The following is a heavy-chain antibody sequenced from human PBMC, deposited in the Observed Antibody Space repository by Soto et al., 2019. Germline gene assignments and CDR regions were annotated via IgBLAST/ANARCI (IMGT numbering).Heavy chain of an antibody. CDR1: GFTFDDYA. CDR3: AKDWDYDSSGDFDY. D-gene: IGHD3-22*01. V-gene: IGHV3-9*01. Sequence: VQLVESGGGLVQPGRSLRLSCAASGFTFDDYAMHWVRQAPGKGLEWVSGISWNSGSIGYADSVKGRFTISRDNAKSSLYLQMNRLRAEDTALYYCAKDWDYDSSGDFDYWGQGTLVTVSS. CDR2: ISWNSGSI. J-gene: IGHJ4*02.